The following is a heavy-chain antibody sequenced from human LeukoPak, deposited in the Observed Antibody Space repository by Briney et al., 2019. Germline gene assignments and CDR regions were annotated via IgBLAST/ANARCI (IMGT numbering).Heavy chain of an antibody. V-gene: IGHV3-21*01. CDR3: ARVLRGPVTTYFDGFDN. CDR2: ITSGRSFI. J-gene: IGHJ3*02. Sequence: GGSLRLSCAASGFTFSSYSMNWVRQAPGKGLEWVSSITSGRSFIYYADSVKGRFTVSRDTAKNSLYLQMNSLRAEDTAVYYCARVLRGPVTTYFDGFDNWGHGTMVTVSS. D-gene: IGHD4-17*01. CDR1: GFTFSSYS.